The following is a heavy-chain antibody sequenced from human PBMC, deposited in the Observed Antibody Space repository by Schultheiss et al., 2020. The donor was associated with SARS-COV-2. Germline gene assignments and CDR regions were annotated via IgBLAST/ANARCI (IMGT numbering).Heavy chain of an antibody. CDR2: IYYSGST. CDR1: GGSISSYY. J-gene: IGHJ6*02. D-gene: IGHD2-15*01. Sequence: SETLSLTCTVSGGSISSYYWSWIRQPPGKGLEWIGYIYYSGSTNYNPSLKSRVTMSVDTSKNQFSLKLSSVTAADTAVYYCARADTRGYCSGGSCYLFGMDVWGQGTTVTVSS. CDR3: ARADTRGYCSGGSCYLFGMDV. V-gene: IGHV4-59*12.